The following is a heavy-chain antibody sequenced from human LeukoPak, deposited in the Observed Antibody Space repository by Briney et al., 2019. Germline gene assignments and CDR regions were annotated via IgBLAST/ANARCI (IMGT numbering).Heavy chain of an antibody. J-gene: IGHJ4*02. CDR3: ARNIEMATITPGY. CDR1: GFTFSSYS. Sequence: PGGSLRLSCAASGFTFSSYSMNWVRQAPGKGLEWVSSISSSSSSYIYYADSVKGRFTISRDNAKNSLYLQMNSLRAEDTAVYYCARNIEMATITPGYWGQGTLVTVSS. CDR2: ISSSSSSYI. V-gene: IGHV3-21*01. D-gene: IGHD5-24*01.